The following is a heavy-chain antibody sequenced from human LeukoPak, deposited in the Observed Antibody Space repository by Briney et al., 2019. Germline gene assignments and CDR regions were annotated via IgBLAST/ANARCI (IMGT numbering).Heavy chain of an antibody. Sequence: SETLSLTCTVSGGSISNYYWSWIRQPAGKELEWIGRKYARGSSNYNPPVQSRVTMSVDTSKNQFSLKLRSVTAADTAVYHCARGRYCSADICTGGDSFDIWGQGTMVSVSP. V-gene: IGHV4-4*07. CDR1: GGSISNYY. D-gene: IGHD2-15*01. CDR3: ARGRYCSADICTGGDSFDI. CDR2: KYARGSS. J-gene: IGHJ3*02.